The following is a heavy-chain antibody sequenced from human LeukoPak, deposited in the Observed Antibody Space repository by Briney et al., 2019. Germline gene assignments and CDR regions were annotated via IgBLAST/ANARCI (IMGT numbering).Heavy chain of an antibody. V-gene: IGHV3-23*01. CDR3: AEDQNPHITID. Sequence: GGTLRLSCAASGFTFSSYGMSWVRQAPGKGLEWVSAISGSGGSTYYADSVKGRFTISRDNSKNMLYLQMNSLRAEDTAVYYCAEDQNPHITIDWGQGTLVTVSS. J-gene: IGHJ4*02. CDR1: GFTFSSYG. CDR2: ISGSGGST. D-gene: IGHD3-10*01.